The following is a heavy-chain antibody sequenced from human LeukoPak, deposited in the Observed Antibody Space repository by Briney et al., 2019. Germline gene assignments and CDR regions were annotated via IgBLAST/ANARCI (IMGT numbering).Heavy chain of an antibody. J-gene: IGHJ5*02. V-gene: IGHV3-64*02. D-gene: IGHD2/OR15-2a*01. Sequence: GGSLRLSCAASGFTFSGFSMHWIRQAPGRGLEYVSAINGNGDKTFYTDSGRGRFTIFRDNSKNTLFLQMGSLRGEDTALYFCARIGMENFYDLWGQGTLVTVSS. CDR1: GFTFSGFS. CDR3: ARIGMENFYDL. CDR2: INGNGDKT.